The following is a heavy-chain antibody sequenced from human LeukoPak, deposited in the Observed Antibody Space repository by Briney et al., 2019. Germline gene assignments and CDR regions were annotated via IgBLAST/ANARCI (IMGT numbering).Heavy chain of an antibody. CDR1: GFTFSSYG. D-gene: IGHD3-9*01. J-gene: IGHJ4*02. CDR2: IRYDGSNK. CDR3: ARDLPALRYFDWSPYFDY. V-gene: IGHV3-30*02. Sequence: PGGSLRLSCAASGFTFSSYGMHWVRQAPGKGLEWVAFIRYDGSNKYYADSVKGRFTISRDNSKNTLYLQMNSLRAEDTAVYYCARDLPALRYFDWSPYFDYWGQGTLVTVSS.